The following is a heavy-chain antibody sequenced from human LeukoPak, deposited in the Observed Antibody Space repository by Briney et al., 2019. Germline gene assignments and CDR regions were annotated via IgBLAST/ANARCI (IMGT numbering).Heavy chain of an antibody. CDR2: INTRSSSS. V-gene: IGHV3-21*01. CDR3: ARGRPHGNDY. CDR1: GFIFSIYN. J-gene: IGHJ4*02. Sequence: KAGGSLRLSCAASGFIFSIYNMNWVRQAPGKGLEWVSSINTRSSSSYYADSVKGRFTISRDNAKNSLYLQMNSLRVEDTAVYYCARGRPHGNDYWGQGTLVTVSS. D-gene: IGHD4-23*01.